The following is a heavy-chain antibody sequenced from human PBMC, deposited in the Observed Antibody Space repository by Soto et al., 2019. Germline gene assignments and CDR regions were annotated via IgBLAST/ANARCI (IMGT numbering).Heavy chain of an antibody. Sequence: SETLSLTCTVSGGSISSGDYYWSWIRQPPGKGLEWIGYIYYSGSTYYNPSLKSRVTISVDTSKNQFSLKLSSVTAADTAVYYCARVQYSYDSSGYYIDYWGQGTLVTVSS. V-gene: IGHV4-30-4*01. J-gene: IGHJ4*02. D-gene: IGHD3-22*01. CDR2: IYYSGST. CDR1: GGSISSGDYY. CDR3: ARVQYSYDSSGYYIDY.